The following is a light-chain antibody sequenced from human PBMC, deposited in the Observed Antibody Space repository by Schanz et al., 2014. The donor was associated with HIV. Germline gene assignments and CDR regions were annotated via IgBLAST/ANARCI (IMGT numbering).Light chain of an antibody. CDR1: SSNIGTYDL. CDR3: CSYAGNTTWV. J-gene: IGLJ3*02. Sequence: QSALTQPASVSGSPGQSITISCTGTSSNIGTYDLVSWYQQHPGKAPKVIIYEDYKRPSGVSNRFSGSKSGNTASLTISGXXXEDEADYHCCSYAGNTTWVFGGGTKLTVL. V-gene: IGLV2-23*01. CDR2: EDY.